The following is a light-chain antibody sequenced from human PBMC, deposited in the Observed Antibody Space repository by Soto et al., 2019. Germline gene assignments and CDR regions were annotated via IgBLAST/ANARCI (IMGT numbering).Light chain of an antibody. V-gene: IGKV1-5*03. CDR3: QPYNNWPLT. CDR1: QSISTW. J-gene: IGKJ4*01. Sequence: DILMTQSPSFLSASVGDIVTITCRASQSISTWVAWYQQKPGKAPKLLIYKTSSLESGVPSRFRGSRSGPEFTLTINSLQSEDFAIYYCQPYNNWPLTFGGGTKV. CDR2: KTS.